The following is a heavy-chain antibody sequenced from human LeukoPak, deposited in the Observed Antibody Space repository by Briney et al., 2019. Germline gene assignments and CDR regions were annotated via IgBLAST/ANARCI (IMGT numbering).Heavy chain of an antibody. J-gene: IGHJ4*02. CDR2: IHRGGNT. V-gene: IGHV3-66*01. CDR1: GFTVSGNY. D-gene: IGHD3-10*01. CDR3: ARDPGYGLGVDYGDY. Sequence: GGSLRLSCAASGFTVSGNYMSWVRQAPGKGLEWLSVIHRGGNTYYADSVKGRFTISRGSSKNTVFLQMDSLRAEDTAVYYCARDPGYGLGVDYGDYWGQGTLVTVSS.